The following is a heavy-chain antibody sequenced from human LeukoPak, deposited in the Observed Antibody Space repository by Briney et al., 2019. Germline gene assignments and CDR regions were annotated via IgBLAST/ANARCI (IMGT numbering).Heavy chain of an antibody. V-gene: IGHV4-34*01. J-gene: IGHJ4*02. CDR3: ARDNSYDFWSGYSYYFDY. Sequence: SETLSLTCAVYGGSFSGYYWSWIRQPPGKGLEWIGEINHSGSTNYNPSLKSRVTISVDTSKNQFSLKLSSVTAADTAVYYCARDNSYDFWSGYSYYFDYWGQGTLVTVSS. CDR2: INHSGST. CDR1: GGSFSGYY. D-gene: IGHD3-3*01.